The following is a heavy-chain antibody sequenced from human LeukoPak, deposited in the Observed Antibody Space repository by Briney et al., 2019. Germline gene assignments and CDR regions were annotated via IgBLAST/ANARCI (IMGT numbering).Heavy chain of an antibody. CDR3: ARVRKYSGYYSWYFDL. J-gene: IGHJ2*01. Sequence: TGGSLRLSCAASGFTFSSYAMSWVRQAPGKGLEWVSAISGSGGSTYYADSVKGRFTISRENAKNSLYLQMNSLRAGDTAVYYCARVRKYSGYYSWYFDLWGRGTLVTVSS. CDR2: ISGSGGST. V-gene: IGHV3-23*01. CDR1: GFTFSSYA. D-gene: IGHD5-12*01.